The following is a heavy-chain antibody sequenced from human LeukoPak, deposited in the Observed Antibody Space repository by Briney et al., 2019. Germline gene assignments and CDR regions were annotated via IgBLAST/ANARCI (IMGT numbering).Heavy chain of an antibody. V-gene: IGHV1-69*13. Sequence: ASVKVSCKASGGTFTSYASTWVRQVPEHGLELMGQSIPIFGTANYALKFQGRVTITADESTSTAYMELSSLRSDDTALYYCATAQNNIWPPAPIDYWGQGTLVTVSS. D-gene: IGHD1/OR15-1a*01. J-gene: IGHJ4*02. CDR3: ATAQNNIWPPAPIDY. CDR2: SIPIFGTA. CDR1: GGTFTSYA.